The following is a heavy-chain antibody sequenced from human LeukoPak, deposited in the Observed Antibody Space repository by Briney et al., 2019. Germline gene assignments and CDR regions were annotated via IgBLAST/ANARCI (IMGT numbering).Heavy chain of an antibody. CDR3: ARDPYSGNYGNYYYYYMDV. Sequence: GGSLRLSCAASGFTFSTYNMNWVSHAPGKGLEWISSITSSSSYIYYADSVKGRFTISRDNAKNSLFLQMNNLSPDDTAVYFCARDPYSGNYGNYYYYYMDVWGKGTTVTISS. D-gene: IGHD1-26*01. CDR1: GFTFSTYN. V-gene: IGHV3-21*06. CDR2: ITSSSSYI. J-gene: IGHJ6*03.